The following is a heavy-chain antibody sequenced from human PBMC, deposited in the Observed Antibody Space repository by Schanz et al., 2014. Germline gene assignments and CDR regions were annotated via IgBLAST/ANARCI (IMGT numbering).Heavy chain of an antibody. V-gene: IGHV3-23*01. Sequence: EVQLLESGGGLVQPGRSLRLSCAASGFSFSIFAMTWVRQAPGQGLEWVSTISGSGGDTYPADSVKGRFTISRDNSNNTLYLQMKSLRAEDTAVYYCARDHQWLARYYMDVWGKGTTVTVSS. CDR2: ISGSGGDT. D-gene: IGHD6-19*01. J-gene: IGHJ6*03. CDR3: ARDHQWLARYYMDV. CDR1: GFSFSIFA.